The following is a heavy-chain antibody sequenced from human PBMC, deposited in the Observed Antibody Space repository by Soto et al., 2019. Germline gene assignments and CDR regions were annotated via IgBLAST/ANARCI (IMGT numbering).Heavy chain of an antibody. CDR3: ARVRQTYYDILTGLFDY. CDR1: GDSVSSNSAA. J-gene: IGHJ4*02. Sequence: SQTLSLTCAISGDSVSSNSAAWNWIRQSPSRGLEWLGRTYYRSKWYNDYAVSVKSRIAINPDTSKNQFSLQLNSVTPEDTAVYYCARVRQTYYDILTGLFDYWGQGTLVTAPQ. D-gene: IGHD3-9*01. CDR2: TYYRSKWYN. V-gene: IGHV6-1*01.